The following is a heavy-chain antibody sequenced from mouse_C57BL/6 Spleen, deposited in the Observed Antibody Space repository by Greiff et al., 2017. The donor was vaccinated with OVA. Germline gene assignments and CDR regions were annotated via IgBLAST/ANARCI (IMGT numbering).Heavy chain of an antibody. CDR2: IDPNSGGT. CDR3: ARGALGNLYYAMDY. J-gene: IGHJ4*01. Sequence: QVQLKQPGAELVKPGASVKLSCKASGYTFTSYWMHWVKQRPGRGLEWIGRIDPNSGGTKYNEKFKSKATLTVDKPSSTAYMQLSSLTSEDSAVYYCARGALGNLYYAMDYWGQGTSVTVSS. CDR1: GYTFTSYW. D-gene: IGHD2-1*01. V-gene: IGHV1-72*01.